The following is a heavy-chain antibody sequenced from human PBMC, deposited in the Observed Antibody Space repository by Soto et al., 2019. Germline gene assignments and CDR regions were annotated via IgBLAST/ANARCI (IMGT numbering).Heavy chain of an antibody. J-gene: IGHJ4*02. Sequence: AGGSLRLSCAASGFTFDDYAMHWVRQAPGKGLEWVSGISWNSGSIGYADSVKSRFTISRDNAKNSLYLQMNSLRAEDTALYYCAKDYHYDSSGYFDYWGQGTLVTVSS. CDR2: ISWNSGSI. D-gene: IGHD3-22*01. CDR1: GFTFDDYA. CDR3: AKDYHYDSSGYFDY. V-gene: IGHV3-9*01.